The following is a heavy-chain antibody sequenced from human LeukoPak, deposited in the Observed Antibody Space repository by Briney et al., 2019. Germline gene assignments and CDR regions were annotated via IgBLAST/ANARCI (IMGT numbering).Heavy chain of an antibody. CDR2: ISGSGGST. CDR1: GFTVSSNS. V-gene: IGHV3-23*01. CDR3: AKEDVVAAAGTFDY. D-gene: IGHD6-13*01. Sequence: GGSLRLSCTVSGFTVSSNSMSWVRQAPGKGLEWVSAISGSGGSTYYADSVKGRFTISRDNSKNTLYLQMNSLRAEDTAVYYCAKEDVVAAAGTFDYWGQGTLVTVSS. J-gene: IGHJ4*02.